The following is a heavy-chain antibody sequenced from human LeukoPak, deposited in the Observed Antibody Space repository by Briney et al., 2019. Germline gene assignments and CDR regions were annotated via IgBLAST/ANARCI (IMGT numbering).Heavy chain of an antibody. V-gene: IGHV3-30-3*01. CDR2: ISYDGSNK. J-gene: IGHJ4*02. Sequence: GGSLRLSCAASGFTVSSNYMSWVRQAPGKGLEWVAVISYDGSNKYYADSVKGRFTISRDNSKNTLYLQMNSLRAEDTAVYYCAREESLYYGSGSYFGYWGQGTLVTVSS. CDR1: GFTVSSNY. CDR3: AREESLYYGSGSYFGY. D-gene: IGHD3-10*01.